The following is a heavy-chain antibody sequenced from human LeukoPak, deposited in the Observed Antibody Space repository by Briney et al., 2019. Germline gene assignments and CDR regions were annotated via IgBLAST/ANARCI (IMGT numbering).Heavy chain of an antibody. CDR3: ASQAAALDY. Sequence: SETLSLTGAVYGGSCSGYYWGWIRQPPGKGLEWIGEINHSGSTNYNPSLKSRVTISVDTSKNQFSLKLSSVTAADTAVYYCASQAAALDYWGQGTLVTVSS. D-gene: IGHD6-13*01. V-gene: IGHV4-34*01. CDR1: GGSCSGYY. CDR2: INHSGST. J-gene: IGHJ4*02.